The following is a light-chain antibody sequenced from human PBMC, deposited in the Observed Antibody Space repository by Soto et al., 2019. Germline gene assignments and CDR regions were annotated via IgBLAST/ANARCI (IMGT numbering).Light chain of an antibody. Sequence: SVLTQPASVSGSPGQSTTISCAGTVNDVGAYNLVSWYQQHPGKAPKLILCEVNTRPSGISNRLSGYKSRDTASLTISGLQAEDEANYLCCTYARIADYVFGSGTNITV. CDR3: CTYARIADYV. CDR2: EVN. CDR1: VNDVGAYNL. V-gene: IGLV2-23*02. J-gene: IGLJ1*01.